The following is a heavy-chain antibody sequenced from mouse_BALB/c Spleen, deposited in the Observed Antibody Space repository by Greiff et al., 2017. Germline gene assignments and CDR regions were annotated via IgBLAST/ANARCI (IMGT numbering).Heavy chain of an antibody. CDR2: ISSGGGST. CDR3: ARTGYGYYYFDY. J-gene: IGHJ2*01. V-gene: IGHV5-12-1*01. Sequence: DVKLVESGGGLVKPGGSLKLSCAASGFAFSSYDMSWVRQTPEKRLEWVAYISSGGGSTYYPDTVKGRFTISRDNAKNTLYLQMSSLKSEDTAMYYCARTGYGYYYFDYWGQGTTLTVSS. D-gene: IGHD1-2*01. CDR1: GFAFSSYD.